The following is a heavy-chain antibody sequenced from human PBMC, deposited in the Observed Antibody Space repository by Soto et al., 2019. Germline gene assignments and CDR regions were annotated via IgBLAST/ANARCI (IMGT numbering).Heavy chain of an antibody. D-gene: IGHD2-21*02. CDR2: ISGTTDTI. CDR3: VRQRGVMTDFAYFGS. J-gene: IGHJ4*02. CDR1: RFTFSDYY. Sequence: PGGSLRLSCAASRFTFSDYYMTWIRQPPGKGLEWVSYISGTTDTITFADSVRGRFTISSDNAKNSMFLQMDSLRDADTAVYYCVRQRGVMTDFAYFGSWDQGTLVAVSS. V-gene: IGHV3-11*04.